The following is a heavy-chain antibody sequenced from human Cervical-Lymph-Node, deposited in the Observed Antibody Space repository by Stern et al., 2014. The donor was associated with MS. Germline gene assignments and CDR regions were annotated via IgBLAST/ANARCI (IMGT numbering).Heavy chain of an antibody. J-gene: IGHJ4*02. Sequence: VQLVQSGPGLVKPSETLSLTCTVSGGSVSSDAYYCSWIRQSPGKGLEWIGYIYHSGSSSYTPSLKSRVTMSVDTSKNQFSLRLTSVTAADTAVYYCGKQVREWGRGTLVTVSS. CDR3: GKQVRE. CDR2: IYHSGSS. CDR1: GGSVSSDAYY. V-gene: IGHV4-61*08.